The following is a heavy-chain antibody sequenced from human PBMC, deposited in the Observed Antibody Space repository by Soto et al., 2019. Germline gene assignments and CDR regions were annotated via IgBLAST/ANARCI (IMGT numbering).Heavy chain of an antibody. V-gene: IGHV4-61*01. D-gene: IGHD6-19*01. Sequence: SETLSLTCTVSGGSVSSGSYYWSWIRQPPGKGLEWIGYIYYSGSTNYNPSLKSRVTISVDTSKNQFSLKLSSVTAADTAVYYCARLEAVAGDYYGMDVWGQGTTVTVSS. J-gene: IGHJ6*02. CDR1: GGSVSSGSYY. CDR3: ARLEAVAGDYYGMDV. CDR2: IYYSGST.